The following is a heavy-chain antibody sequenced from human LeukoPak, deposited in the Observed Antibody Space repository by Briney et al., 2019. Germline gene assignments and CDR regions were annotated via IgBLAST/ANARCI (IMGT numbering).Heavy chain of an antibody. CDR3: AREEGGGTYTKYYFDY. CDR1: GGSIRSGSYY. J-gene: IGHJ4*02. Sequence: SQTLSLTCTVSGGSIRSGSYYWSWIRQSAGKGLEWIGRIYISGSTKYNPSLKSRVTISVDTSKNQFSLKLSSVTAADTAVYYCAREEGGGTYTKYYFDYWGQGTLVTVSS. D-gene: IGHD1-26*01. V-gene: IGHV4-61*02. CDR2: IYISGST.